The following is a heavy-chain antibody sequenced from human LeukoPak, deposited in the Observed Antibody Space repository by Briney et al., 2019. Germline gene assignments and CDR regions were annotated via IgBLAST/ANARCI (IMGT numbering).Heavy chain of an antibody. D-gene: IGHD4-23*01. CDR3: ARGFGGNSFDY. V-gene: IGHV4-30-2*01. Sequence: SETLSLTCTVSGGSISSGGYYWSWIRQPPGKGLEWIGNIYHSGYTYYNPSLESRVTISVDSSKNQFSLMLRSVTAADTAVYYCARGFGGNSFDYWGHGTLVTVSS. CDR2: IYHSGYT. CDR1: GGSISSGGYY. J-gene: IGHJ4*01.